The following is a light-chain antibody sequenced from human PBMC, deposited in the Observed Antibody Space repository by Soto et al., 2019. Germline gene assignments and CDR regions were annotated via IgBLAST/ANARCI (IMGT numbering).Light chain of an antibody. CDR3: QQYGRSPWT. CDR1: QSVSSSY. CDR2: GAS. V-gene: IGKV3-20*01. J-gene: IGKJ1*01. Sequence: EIVLTQSPGTLSLSPGERVTLCCRASQSVSSSYLAWYQQKPGQAPRLLFYGASSRATGIPDRFSGSGSGTDFVLTISRLEPDDFAVYYCQQYGRSPWTFGQGTKV.